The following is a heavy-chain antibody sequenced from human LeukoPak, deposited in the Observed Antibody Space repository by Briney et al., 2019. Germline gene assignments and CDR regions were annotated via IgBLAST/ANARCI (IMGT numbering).Heavy chain of an antibody. CDR1: GFTFSTYS. Sequence: GGSLRLSCAASGFTFSTYSMSWVRQAPGKGLEWVSAIGGSGGSTYYADSVKGRFTISRDDSKNTLYLQMNSLRAEDTAVYYCAKFTRTLVRGALVNWGQGTLVTVSS. CDR3: AKFTRTLVRGALVN. J-gene: IGHJ4*02. D-gene: IGHD3-10*01. V-gene: IGHV3-23*01. CDR2: IGGSGGST.